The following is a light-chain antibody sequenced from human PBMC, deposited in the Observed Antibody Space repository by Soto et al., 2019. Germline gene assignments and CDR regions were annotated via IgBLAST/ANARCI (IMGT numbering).Light chain of an antibody. V-gene: IGLV4-69*01. CDR1: SGHSSYA. Sequence: QLVLTQSPSASASLGASVKLICTLSSGHSSYAIAWHQQQPEKGPRYLMKLNSDGSHSKGDGIPDRFSGSSSGAERYLTISSLQSEDEADYYCQTWGTGKEVVFGGGTKLTVL. J-gene: IGLJ2*01. CDR2: LNSDGSH. CDR3: QTWGTGKEVV.